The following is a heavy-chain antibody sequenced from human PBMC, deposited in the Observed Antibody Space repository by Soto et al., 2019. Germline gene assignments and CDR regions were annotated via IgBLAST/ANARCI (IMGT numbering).Heavy chain of an antibody. D-gene: IGHD2-2*01. Sequence: QVQLAQSGTEVKKPGASVKVSCKTSGYIFTSYYIHWVRQAPGQGLEWMGIINPSGGTTTYAQKFQGXXTXTXXTSTSTVYMELSSLRSEDTAVYYCARGPATAPDAYWGLGTLVTVSS. CDR1: GYIFTSYY. V-gene: IGHV1-46*01. J-gene: IGHJ4*02. CDR3: ARGPATAPDAY. CDR2: INPSGGTT.